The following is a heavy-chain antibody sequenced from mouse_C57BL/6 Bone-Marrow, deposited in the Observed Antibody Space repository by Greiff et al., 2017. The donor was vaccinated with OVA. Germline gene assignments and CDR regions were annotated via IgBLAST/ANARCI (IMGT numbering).Heavy chain of an antibody. CDR2: IDPSDSYT. D-gene: IGHD2-5*01. Sequence: VQLQQSGAELVRPGTSVKLSCKASGYTFTSYWMHWVKQRPGQGLEWIGVIDPSDSYTNYNQKFKGKATLTVDTSSSTAYMQLSSLTSEDSAVYYCALYYSNYVGFAYWGQGTLVTVSA. CDR3: ALYYSNYVGFAY. V-gene: IGHV1-59*01. J-gene: IGHJ3*01. CDR1: GYTFTSYW.